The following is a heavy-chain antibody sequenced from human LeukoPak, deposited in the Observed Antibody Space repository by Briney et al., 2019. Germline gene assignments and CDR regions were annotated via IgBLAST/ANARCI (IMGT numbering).Heavy chain of an antibody. D-gene: IGHD3-9*01. J-gene: IGHJ6*03. Sequence: GGSLRLSCAASGFTFSSYAMSWVRQAPGKGLEWVSAISGSGGSTYYADSVKGRFTISRDNAKNSLYLQMNSLRAEDTAVYYCARGSIGDILTGYQYYYYYYMDVWGKGTTVTVSS. V-gene: IGHV3-23*01. CDR1: GFTFSSYA. CDR3: ARGSIGDILTGYQYYYYYYMDV. CDR2: ISGSGGST.